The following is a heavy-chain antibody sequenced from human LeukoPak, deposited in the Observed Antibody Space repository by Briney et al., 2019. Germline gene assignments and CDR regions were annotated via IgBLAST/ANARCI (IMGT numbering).Heavy chain of an antibody. J-gene: IGHJ4*02. CDR1: GFTVSSNY. D-gene: IGHD3-10*01. CDR2: IYSSGST. V-gene: IGHV3-53*01. CDR3: ARDQRRFGELLRFDY. Sequence: AGGSLRLSCAASGFTVSSNYMSWVRQAPGKGLEWVSVIYSSGSTYYADSVKGRFTISRDNSKNTLYLQMNSLRAEDTAVYYCARDQRRFGELLRFDYWGQGTLVTVSS.